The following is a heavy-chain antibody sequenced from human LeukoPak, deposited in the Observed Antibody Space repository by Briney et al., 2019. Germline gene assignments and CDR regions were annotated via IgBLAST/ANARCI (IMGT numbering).Heavy chain of an antibody. Sequence: GRSLRLSCAASGFTFDDYAMHWVRQAPGKGLEWVSGISWNSGSIGYADSVKGRFTISRDNAKNSLYLQMNSLRAEDMALYYCAKGRLVYDFWSGPWDWGQGTLVTVSS. CDR3: AKGRLVYDFWSGPWD. CDR1: GFTFDDYA. J-gene: IGHJ4*02. CDR2: ISWNSGSI. D-gene: IGHD3-3*01. V-gene: IGHV3-9*03.